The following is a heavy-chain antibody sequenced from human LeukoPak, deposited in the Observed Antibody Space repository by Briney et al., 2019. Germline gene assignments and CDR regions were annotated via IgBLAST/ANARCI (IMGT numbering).Heavy chain of an antibody. D-gene: IGHD6-19*01. CDR3: AKVGSRIAVAGRRYFDL. CDR2: ISGSGGST. CDR1: GFTFSSYA. V-gene: IGHV3-23*01. J-gene: IGHJ2*01. Sequence: GGSLRLSCAASGFTFSSYAMSWVRQAPGKGLEWVSAISGSGGSTYYADSVKGRFTISRDNSKNTLYLQMNSLRAEDTAVYYCAKVGSRIAVAGRRYFDLWGRGTLVTVSS.